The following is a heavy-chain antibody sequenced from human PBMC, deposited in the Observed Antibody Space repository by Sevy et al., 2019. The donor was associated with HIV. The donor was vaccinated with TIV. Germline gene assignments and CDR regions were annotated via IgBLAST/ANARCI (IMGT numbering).Heavy chain of an antibody. J-gene: IGHJ5*02. Sequence: ATVKVSCKTSGYSFSDYGISWMRQAPGQGLQWMGWISGYNGNIRYSENFQGRVIMTTDTSTRTAYMEVRSLRPDDTAVYHCARDPTIVVGIPSTRGWFDPWGQGTLVTVSS. CDR2: ISGYNGNI. V-gene: IGHV1-18*01. D-gene: IGHD2-15*01. CDR1: GYSFSDYG. CDR3: ARDPTIVVGIPSTRGWFDP.